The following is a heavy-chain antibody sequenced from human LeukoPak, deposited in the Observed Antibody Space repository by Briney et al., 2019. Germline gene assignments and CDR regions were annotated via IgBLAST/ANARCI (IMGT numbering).Heavy chain of an antibody. CDR2: INSSSGSR. Sequence: ASVNDSCKASGYTFTSHYMHWVRQAPGQGLDGMGIINSSSGSRSYAQKFQGGVTMTRDMFTSTVYMELRSLRSEDTGVYYCARWGPAYSGSYYDLFDSWGQGTLVTVSS. CDR3: ARWGPAYSGSYYDLFDS. D-gene: IGHD1-26*01. V-gene: IGHV1-46*01. CDR1: GYTFTSHY. J-gene: IGHJ5*01.